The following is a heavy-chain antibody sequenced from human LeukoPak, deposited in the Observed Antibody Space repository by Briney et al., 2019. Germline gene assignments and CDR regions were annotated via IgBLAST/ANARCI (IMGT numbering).Heavy chain of an antibody. CDR2: ISSSSSTI. J-gene: IGHJ4*02. D-gene: IGHD3-3*01. V-gene: IGHV3-48*01. Sequence: GGSLRLSCAASGFTFSSYSMNWVRQAPGKGLEWVSYISSSSSTIYYADSVKGRFTISRDNAKNSLYLQMNSLRAEDTAVYYCASIRGAYYDFWSGPHFDYWGQGTLVTVSS. CDR1: GFTFSSYS. CDR3: ASIRGAYYDFWSGPHFDY.